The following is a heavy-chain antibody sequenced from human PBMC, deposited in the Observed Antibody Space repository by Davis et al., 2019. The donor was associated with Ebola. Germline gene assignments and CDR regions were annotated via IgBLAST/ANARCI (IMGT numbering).Heavy chain of an antibody. CDR1: GGTFSSYA. Sequence: SVKVSCKASGGTFSSYAISWVRQAPGQGLEWMGGIIPIFGTANYAQKFQGRVTITADESTSTAYMELSSLRAEDTAVYYCAMRNADYGDYYYWGQGTLVTVSS. D-gene: IGHD4-17*01. CDR2: IIPIFGTA. J-gene: IGHJ4*02. CDR3: AMRNADYGDYYY. V-gene: IGHV1-69*13.